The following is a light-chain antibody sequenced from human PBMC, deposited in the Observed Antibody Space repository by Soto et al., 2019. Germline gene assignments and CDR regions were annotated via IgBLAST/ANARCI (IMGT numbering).Light chain of an antibody. Sequence: EIVMTQSPATLSVSPGERATLSCRASQSVSSNLAWYQQKPGQAPRLLIYGASTRATGIPARFSGSGSGTEFTLTISSLQSEDVAVYYCQQYNNWPPPFGQGTKVDIK. V-gene: IGKV3-15*01. CDR1: QSVSSN. CDR2: GAS. CDR3: QQYNNWPPP. J-gene: IGKJ1*01.